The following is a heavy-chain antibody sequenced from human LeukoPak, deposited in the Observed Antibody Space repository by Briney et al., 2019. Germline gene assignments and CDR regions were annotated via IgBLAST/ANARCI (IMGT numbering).Heavy chain of an antibody. CDR2: ISWNSGSI. CDR3: AKVDYCGGDCLFFDY. V-gene: IGHV3-9*01. Sequence: GRSLRLSCAASGFTFDDYAMHWVRQAPGKGLEWVSGISWNSGSIGYADSVKGLFTISRDNAKNSLYLKINSLRAEATALYYCAKVDYCGGDCLFFDYWGQGTLVTVSS. D-gene: IGHD2-21*02. CDR1: GFTFDDYA. J-gene: IGHJ4*02.